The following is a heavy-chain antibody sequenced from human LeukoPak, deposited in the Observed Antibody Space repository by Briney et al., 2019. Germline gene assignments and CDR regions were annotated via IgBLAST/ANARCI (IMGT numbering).Heavy chain of an antibody. V-gene: IGHV3-30*03. CDR2: ISYDGSNK. Sequence: PGGSLRLSCAASGFSVSSNYMSWVRQAPGKGLEWVAVISYDGSNKYYADSVKGRFTISRDNSKNTLYLQMNSLRAEDTAVYYCARDPSYYDSSGYLDYWGQGTLVTVSS. D-gene: IGHD3-22*01. CDR1: GFSVSSNY. CDR3: ARDPSYYDSSGYLDY. J-gene: IGHJ4*02.